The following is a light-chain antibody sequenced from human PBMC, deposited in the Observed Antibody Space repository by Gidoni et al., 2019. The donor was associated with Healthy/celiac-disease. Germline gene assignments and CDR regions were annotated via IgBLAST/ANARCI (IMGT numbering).Light chain of an antibody. Sequence: ESVLTKSPGTLSLSPGERATLSCRASQSVSSSYLAWYQQKPGQAPRLLIYGASSRATGIPDRFSGSGSGTDFTLTISRLEPEDFAVYYCQQYGSSPKYTFGQGTKLEIK. CDR3: QQYGSSPKYT. V-gene: IGKV3-20*01. CDR1: QSVSSSY. CDR2: GAS. J-gene: IGKJ2*01.